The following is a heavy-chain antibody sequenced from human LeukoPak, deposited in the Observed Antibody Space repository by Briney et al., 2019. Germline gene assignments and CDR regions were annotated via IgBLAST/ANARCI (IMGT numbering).Heavy chain of an antibody. CDR2: ISAYNANT. D-gene: IGHD3-9*01. J-gene: IGHJ6*04. CDR3: ARTDYDILTGARMDV. CDR1: GYTFTNYG. Sequence: ASVKVSCKASGYTFTNYGITWVRQAPGQGLEWMGWISAYNANTNYAQKFQGRVTMTTDTSTNTVYMELRSQRSDDTAIYYCARTDYDILTGARMDVWGKGTTVTVSS. V-gene: IGHV1-18*04.